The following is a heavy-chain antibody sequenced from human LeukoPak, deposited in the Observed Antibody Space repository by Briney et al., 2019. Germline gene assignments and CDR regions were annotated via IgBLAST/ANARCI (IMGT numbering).Heavy chain of an antibody. Sequence: GGSLRLSCAASGFTFSSYAMHWVRQAPGKGLEWVSFIRYDGSNKYYADSVKGRFTISRDNAKNSLYLQMNSLRAEDTAVYYCASGALYYYDSSGYSPFDYWGQGTLVTVSS. CDR1: GFTFSSYA. CDR2: IRYDGSNK. V-gene: IGHV3-30*02. CDR3: ASGALYYYDSSGYSPFDY. J-gene: IGHJ4*02. D-gene: IGHD3-22*01.